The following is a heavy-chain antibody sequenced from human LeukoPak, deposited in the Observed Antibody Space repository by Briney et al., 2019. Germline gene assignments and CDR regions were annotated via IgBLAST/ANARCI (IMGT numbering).Heavy chain of an antibody. CDR2: ISPNSGDT. CDR3: ARAAIAVAGDYHYHYMDV. J-gene: IGHJ6*03. V-gene: IGHV1-2*02. Sequence: ASVKVSCKASGYTFTGHYMHWVRHAPGQGLEWMGWISPNSGDTDYAQRFQGRVTMTRDTSISTAYMELSRLTSDDTAVYYCARAAIAVAGDYHYHYMDVWGKGTTVTVSS. D-gene: IGHD6-19*01. CDR1: GYTFTGHY.